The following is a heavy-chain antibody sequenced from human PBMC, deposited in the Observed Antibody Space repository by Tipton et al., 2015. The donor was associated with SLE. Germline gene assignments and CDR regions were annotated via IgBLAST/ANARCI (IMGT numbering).Heavy chain of an antibody. J-gene: IGHJ4*02. V-gene: IGHV3-7*03. CDR1: GFTFSSYA. Sequence: SLRLSCAASGFTFSSYAMHWVRQAPGKGLQWVGSIKDDGSETYYVGSLKGRFTISRDNAKNSLYLQMNSLGAEDTAIYYCTRHLIGIRALDYWGQGALVTVSS. D-gene: IGHD3-10*01. CDR2: IKDDGSET. CDR3: TRHLIGIRALDY.